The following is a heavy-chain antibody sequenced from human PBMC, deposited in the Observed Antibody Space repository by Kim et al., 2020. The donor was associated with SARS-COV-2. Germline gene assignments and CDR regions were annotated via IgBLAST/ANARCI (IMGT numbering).Heavy chain of an antibody. J-gene: IGHJ5*02. CDR1: GFTFMNYA. V-gene: IGHV3-23*01. CDR3: VKDLRLQNWPPRWIDP. CDR2: ISSSGSSA. Sequence: GGSLRLSCAASGFTFMNYAMNWVRRAPGKGLEWVSGISSSGSSAFYADAVKGRFTISRDTSKKILYLQMNNLRAEDTALNYCVKDLRLQNWPPRWIDPWGQGALVTVSS. D-gene: IGHD2-21*02.